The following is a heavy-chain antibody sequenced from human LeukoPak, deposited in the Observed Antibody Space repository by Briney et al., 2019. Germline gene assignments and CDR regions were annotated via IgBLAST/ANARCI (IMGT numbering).Heavy chain of an antibody. J-gene: IGHJ4*02. V-gene: IGHV5-51*01. D-gene: IGHD6-13*01. Sequence: GESLKISCKGSGYSFTSYWSGWVRQMPGKGLEWMGTIYPGDSDTRYSPSFQGQVTISADKSISTAYLQWSSLKASDTAMYYCARFKQQLVRAFYFDYWGQGTLVTVSS. CDR1: GYSFTSYW. CDR3: ARFKQQLVRAFYFDY. CDR2: IYPGDSDT.